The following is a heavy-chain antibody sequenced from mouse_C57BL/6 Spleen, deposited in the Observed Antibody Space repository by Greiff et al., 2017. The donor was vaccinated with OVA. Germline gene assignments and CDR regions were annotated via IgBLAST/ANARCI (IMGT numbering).Heavy chain of an antibody. CDR1: GYTFTSYW. Sequence: QVQLQQPGAELVRPGSSVKLSCKASGYTFTSYWMHWVKQRPIQGLEWIGNIDPSDSETHYNQKFKDKATLTVDKSSSTAYMQISSLTSEDSAVYYCARPYDGYLYYFDYWGQGTTLTVSS. V-gene: IGHV1-52*01. CDR2: IDPSDSET. J-gene: IGHJ2*01. CDR3: ARPYDGYLYYFDY. D-gene: IGHD2-3*01.